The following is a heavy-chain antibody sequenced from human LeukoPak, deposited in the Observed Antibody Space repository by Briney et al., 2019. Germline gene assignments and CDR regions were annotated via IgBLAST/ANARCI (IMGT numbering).Heavy chain of an antibody. V-gene: IGHV3-73*01. D-gene: IGHD6-13*01. CDR1: GFTFSGSA. CDR3: TRPLYSSNCFDP. CDR2: IRSKSNNYAT. J-gene: IGHJ5*02. Sequence: GGSLKLSCAASGFTFSGSAMHWVRQASGKGLEWVGRIRSKSNNYATAYSESVEGRFTISRDDSKNMAYLQLNSLKTEDTAVYYCTRPLYSSNCFDPWGQGTLVIVSS.